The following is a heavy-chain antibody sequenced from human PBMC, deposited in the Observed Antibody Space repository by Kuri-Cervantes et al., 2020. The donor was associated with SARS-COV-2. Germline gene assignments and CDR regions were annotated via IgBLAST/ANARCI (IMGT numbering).Heavy chain of an antibody. CDR1: GFTFSDHY. CDR3: TRLPESITTSPYGMDV. D-gene: IGHD2-2*01. V-gene: IGHV3-73*01. Sequence: GGSLRLSCAASGFTFSDHYMDWVRQASGKGLDYVGRIRSKADNYATAYAAWVKGRFTVSRDDSRNTAYLEMNSLRPEDTAVYYCTRLPESITTSPYGMDVWGQGTMVIVSS. CDR2: IRSKADNYAT. J-gene: IGHJ6*02.